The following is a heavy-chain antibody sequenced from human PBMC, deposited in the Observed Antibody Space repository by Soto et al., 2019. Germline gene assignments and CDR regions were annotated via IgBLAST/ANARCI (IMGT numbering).Heavy chain of an antibody. V-gene: IGHV3-72*01. J-gene: IGHJ4*02. CDR1: GFSFSDHY. CDR3: VRVRQVAPTCYFDY. Sequence: EVQLVESGGGLVQPGGSLRLSCAASGFSFSDHYMDWVRQAPGKGLEWVGRITNKANSYTTQYAAAVKGRFTISRDDSKNSLSLQMSSLKSDDTAVYYCVRVRQVAPTCYFDYWGQGTLVTVSS. D-gene: IGHD5-12*01. CDR2: ITNKANSYTT.